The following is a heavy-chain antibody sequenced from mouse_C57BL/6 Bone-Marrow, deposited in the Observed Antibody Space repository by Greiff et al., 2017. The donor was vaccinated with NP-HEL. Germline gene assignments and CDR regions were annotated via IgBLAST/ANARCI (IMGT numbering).Heavy chain of an antibody. D-gene: IGHD1-1*01. Sequence: EVMLVESGGGLVQPGESLKLSCESNEYDFPSHDMSWVRKTPEKRLELVAAINSDGGSTYYPDTMERRFSISRDNTKKTLYLQMSSLRSEDTALYSCAEHGYYGNGSWFAYWGQGTLVTVSA. V-gene: IGHV5-2*01. CDR2: INSDGGST. J-gene: IGHJ3*01. CDR1: EYDFPSHD. CDR3: AEHGYYGNGSWFAY.